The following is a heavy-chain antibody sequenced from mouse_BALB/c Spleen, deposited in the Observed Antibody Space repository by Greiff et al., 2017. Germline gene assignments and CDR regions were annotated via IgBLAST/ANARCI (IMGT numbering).Heavy chain of an antibody. Sequence: VQLQQSGTVLARPGASVKMSCKASGYTFTSYWMHWVKQRPGQGLEWIGAIYPGNSDTSYNQKFKGKAKLTAVTSTSTAHMELSSLTNEDSAVYYCTRAYGNYENDYWGQGTTLTVSS. CDR1: GYTFTSYW. CDR2: IYPGNSDT. J-gene: IGHJ2*01. D-gene: IGHD2-10*02. CDR3: TRAYGNYENDY. V-gene: IGHV1-5*01.